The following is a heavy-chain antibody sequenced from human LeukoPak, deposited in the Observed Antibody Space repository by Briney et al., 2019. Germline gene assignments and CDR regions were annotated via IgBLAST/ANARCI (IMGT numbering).Heavy chain of an antibody. CDR2: IKSKTDGGTT. CDR1: GFTFSNAW. D-gene: IGHD3-22*01. Sequence: GGSLRLSCAASGFTFSNAWMSWVRQAPGKGLEWVGRIKSKTDGGTTDYAAPVKGRFTISRDDSKNTLYLQMNSLKTEDTAVYYCTTDPGSSGYYDVYSFDYWGQGTLVTVSS. J-gene: IGHJ4*02. CDR3: TTDPGSSGYYDVYSFDY. V-gene: IGHV3-15*01.